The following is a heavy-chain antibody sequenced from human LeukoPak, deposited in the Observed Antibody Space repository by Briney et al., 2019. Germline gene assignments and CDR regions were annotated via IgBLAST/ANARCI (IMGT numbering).Heavy chain of an antibody. J-gene: IGHJ1*01. Sequence: GGSLRLSCAASGFTVSSNYMSWVRQAPGKGLEWVSVIYSGGSTYYADSVKGRFTISRDNPKNTLYLQMNSLRAEDTAVYYCAKDYSSRGYFQHWGQGTLVTVSS. V-gene: IGHV3-53*01. D-gene: IGHD6-13*01. CDR1: GFTVSSNY. CDR3: AKDYSSRGYFQH. CDR2: IYSGGST.